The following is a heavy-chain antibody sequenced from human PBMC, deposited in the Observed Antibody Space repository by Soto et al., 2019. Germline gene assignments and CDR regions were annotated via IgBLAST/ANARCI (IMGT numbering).Heavy chain of an antibody. D-gene: IGHD3-22*01. CDR1: GYTFTGYY. J-gene: IGHJ6*02. V-gene: IGHV1-2*02. CDR2: INPNSGGT. Sequence: GASVKVSCKASGYTFTGYYMHWVRQAPGQGLEWMGWINPNSGGTNYAQKFQGRVTMTRDTSISTAYMELSRLRSDDTAVYYCARYAYDSSGYYYGTDMDVWGQGTTVTVSS. CDR3: ARYAYDSSGYYYGTDMDV.